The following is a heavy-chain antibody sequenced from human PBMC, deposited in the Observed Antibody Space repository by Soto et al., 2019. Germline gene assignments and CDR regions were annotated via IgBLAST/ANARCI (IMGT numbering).Heavy chain of an antibody. CDR2: IDSSGEK. CDR1: GLSITDSEMG. J-gene: IGHJ5*02. CDR3: ARRQLAVAVSPWFDP. Sequence: QVTLKESGPVLVKPTETLTLRCTVSGLSITDSEMGVSWIRQPPGQPLEWLAHIDSSGEKSYRTFLKSRLAISKDTSKSQIVLTMTNMDPAATATYYCARRQLAVAVSPWFDPWGQGIPVTVSS. V-gene: IGHV2-26*01. D-gene: IGHD6-13*01.